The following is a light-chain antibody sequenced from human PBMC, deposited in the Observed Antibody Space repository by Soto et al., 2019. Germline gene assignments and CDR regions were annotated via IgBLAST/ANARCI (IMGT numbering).Light chain of an antibody. J-gene: IGKJ5*01. CDR2: GAS. V-gene: IGKV1D-12*01. CDR1: QAIAKW. CDR3: QQAKTFPVT. Sequence: DIKMTQFPSSLFASVGDRVTITCRASQAIAKWVAWYQVKPGKAPQFLIYGASTLQSGVASRFSGSGSGTDFTLTITSLQPVDVGSYYCQQAKTFPVTFGQGTRLDIK.